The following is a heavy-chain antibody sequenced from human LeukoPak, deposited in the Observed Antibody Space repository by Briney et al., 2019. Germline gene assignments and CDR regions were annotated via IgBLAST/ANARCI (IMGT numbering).Heavy chain of an antibody. CDR1: GFTFSSYS. CDR3: VRDMGGWQTYFDY. D-gene: IGHD6-19*01. J-gene: IGHJ4*02. V-gene: IGHV3-21*01. Sequence: GGSLRLSCAASGFTFSSYSMNWVRQAPGKGLEWVSSITRSSYIYYADSVKGRFTISRDNATNSLYLQLNSLRAEDTAVYYCVRDMGGWQTYFDYWGQGTLVTVSS. CDR2: ITRSSYI.